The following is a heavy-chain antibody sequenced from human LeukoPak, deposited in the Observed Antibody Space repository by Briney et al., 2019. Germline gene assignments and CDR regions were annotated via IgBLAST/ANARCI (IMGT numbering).Heavy chain of an antibody. V-gene: IGHV3-30*02. CDR2: IRYDGSNN. CDR1: GFTFSSYG. Sequence: GGSLRLSCAASGFTFSSYGMHWVRQAPGKGLEWVAFIRYDGSNNYYVDSVKGRFAISRDNSKNTLYLQMSSLRAEDTAVYYCASNSRTFDYWGQGTLVTVSS. J-gene: IGHJ4*02. D-gene: IGHD6-13*01. CDR3: ASNSRTFDY.